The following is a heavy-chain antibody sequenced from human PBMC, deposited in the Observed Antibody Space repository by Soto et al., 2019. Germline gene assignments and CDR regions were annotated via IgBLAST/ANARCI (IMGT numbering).Heavy chain of an antibody. CDR3: ARVGIWAVAGPYDY. V-gene: IGHV4-4*02. Sequence: SETLSLTCAVSGGSISSSNWWSWVRQPPGKGLEWIGEIYHSGSTNYNPSLKSRVTISVDKSKNQFSLKLSSVTAADTAVYYCARVGIWAVAGPYDYWGQGTLVTVSS. D-gene: IGHD6-19*01. CDR2: IYHSGST. CDR1: GGSISSSNW. J-gene: IGHJ4*02.